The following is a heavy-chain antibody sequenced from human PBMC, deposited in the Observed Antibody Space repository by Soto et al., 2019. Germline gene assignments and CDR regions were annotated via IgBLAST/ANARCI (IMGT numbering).Heavy chain of an antibody. J-gene: IGHJ4*02. V-gene: IGHV3-30*18. D-gene: IGHD1-26*01. CDR2: ISYDGSKK. Sequence: QVQLVESGGGVVQPGRSLRLSCAASGFTFSSYGMHWVRQAPGKGLEWVAVISYDGSKKNHADSVKGRFTISRDNSKNTLYLEMNSLRAEDTAVYYCAKDAGVRRATMDYWGQGTLVTVSS. CDR1: GFTFSSYG. CDR3: AKDAGVRRATMDY.